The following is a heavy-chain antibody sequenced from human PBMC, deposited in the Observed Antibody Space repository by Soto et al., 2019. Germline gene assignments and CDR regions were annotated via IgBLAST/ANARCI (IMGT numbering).Heavy chain of an antibody. V-gene: IGHV1-8*01. CDR3: GRGLQQQLVWGVDYGMDV. J-gene: IGHJ6*02. Sequence: ASVKVSCKASGYTFTSYDINWVRQATGQGLEWMGWMNPNSGNTGYAQKFQGRVTMTRNTSISTAYMKLSSLRSEDTAVYYCGRGLQQQLVWGVDYGMDVWGQGTTVTVSS. CDR1: GYTFTSYD. D-gene: IGHD6-13*01. CDR2: MNPNSGNT.